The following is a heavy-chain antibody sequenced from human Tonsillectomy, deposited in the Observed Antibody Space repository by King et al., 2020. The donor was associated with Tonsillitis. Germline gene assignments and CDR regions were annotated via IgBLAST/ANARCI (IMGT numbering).Heavy chain of an antibody. D-gene: IGHD6-6*01. CDR1: GYTFTSYG. J-gene: IGHJ4*02. CDR2: ISAYNGNT. Sequence: VQLVQSGAEVKKPGASVKVSCQASGYTFTSYGISWVRQAPGQGLEWMGWISAYNGNTNYAQKLQGRVTMTTDTSTSTAYMELRSLRSDDTAVYYCARDKAAYSSSSGVDYWGQGTLVTVSS. V-gene: IGHV1-18*01. CDR3: ARDKAAYSSSSGVDY.